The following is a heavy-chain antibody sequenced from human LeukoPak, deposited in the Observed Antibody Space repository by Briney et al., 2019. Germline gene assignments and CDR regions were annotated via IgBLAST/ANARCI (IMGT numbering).Heavy chain of an antibody. Sequence: GGSLRLSCAPSGFTVSSNYMSWVRQAPGKGLEWVLIIYSGGSTYYADSVKGRFTISRDNSKNTLYLQMNSLRAEDTAVYFCVRVGYSYGYGDWNHFDYWGQGTLVTVSS. J-gene: IGHJ4*02. CDR2: IYSGGST. CDR3: VRVGYSYGYGDWNHFDY. CDR1: GFTVSSNY. V-gene: IGHV3-66*02. D-gene: IGHD5-18*01.